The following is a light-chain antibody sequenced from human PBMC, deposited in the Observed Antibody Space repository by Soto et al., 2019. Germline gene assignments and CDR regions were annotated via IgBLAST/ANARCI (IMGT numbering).Light chain of an antibody. Sequence: QSALTQPPSASGSPGQSVTISCFGTSSDVGGYNYVSWYQQHPGKAPKLMIYEVSKRPSGVPDRFSGSKSGNTASLTVSGLQADDEADYYCSSYAASNNLGVFGGGTKLTVL. CDR1: SSDVGGYNY. CDR2: EVS. J-gene: IGLJ2*01. CDR3: SSYAASNNLGV. V-gene: IGLV2-8*01.